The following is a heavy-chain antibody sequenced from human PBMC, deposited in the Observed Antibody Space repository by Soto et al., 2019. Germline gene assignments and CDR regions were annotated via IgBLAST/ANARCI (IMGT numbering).Heavy chain of an antibody. CDR1: GFTFSSYA. D-gene: IGHD3-10*01. J-gene: IGHJ5*02. V-gene: IGHV3-23*01. CDR2: ISGSGGST. Sequence: GGSLRLSCAASGFTFSSYAMSWVRQAPGKGLEWVSVISGSGGSTYYADSVKGRFTISRDNSKNTLYPQMNSLRAEDTAVYYCAKDQITYYYGSARYNWFDPWGQGTLVTVSS. CDR3: AKDQITYYYGSARYNWFDP.